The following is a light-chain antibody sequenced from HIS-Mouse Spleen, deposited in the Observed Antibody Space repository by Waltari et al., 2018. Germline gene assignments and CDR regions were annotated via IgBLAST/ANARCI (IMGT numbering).Light chain of an antibody. CDR1: QSISSW. CDR2: KAS. Sequence: DIQMTQSPSTLSASVGDRVTITCLASQSISSWLAWYQQKPGKAPKLLIYKASSLESGVPSRFSGSGSGTEFTLTISSLQPDDFATYYCQQYNSPYTFGQGTKLEIK. V-gene: IGKV1-5*03. J-gene: IGKJ2*01. CDR3: QQYNSPYT.